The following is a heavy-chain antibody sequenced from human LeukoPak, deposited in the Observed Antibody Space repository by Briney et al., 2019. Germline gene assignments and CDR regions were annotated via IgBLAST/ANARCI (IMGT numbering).Heavy chain of an antibody. J-gene: IGHJ4*02. CDR2: TSYDGGNT. Sequence: GGSLRLSCAASGFTFSSYAMHWVRQAPGKGLEWVAVTSYDGGNTHYADSVKGRFTISRDNSKSTLDLQMNSLRAADTAFYYCARGTTYYNGPGSYYHGVWGQGTLVTVSS. V-gene: IGHV3-30-3*01. D-gene: IGHD3-10*01. CDR1: GFTFSSYA. CDR3: ARGTTYYNGPGSYYHGV.